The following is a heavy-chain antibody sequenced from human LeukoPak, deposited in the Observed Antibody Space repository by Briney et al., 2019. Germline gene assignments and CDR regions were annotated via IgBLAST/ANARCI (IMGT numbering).Heavy chain of an antibody. D-gene: IGHD3-10*01. Sequence: GGSLRLSCAASGFTFSGAWMHWVRQAPGKGLVWVSRINNDGTTTMYADSVKGRFTLSRDNAKNKLYLQMNSLRAEDTAVYYCARVSGPGMNEYFHLWGQGTLVTVSS. CDR3: ARVSGPGMNEYFHL. CDR1: GFTFSGAW. CDR2: INNDGTTT. J-gene: IGHJ1*01. V-gene: IGHV3-74*03.